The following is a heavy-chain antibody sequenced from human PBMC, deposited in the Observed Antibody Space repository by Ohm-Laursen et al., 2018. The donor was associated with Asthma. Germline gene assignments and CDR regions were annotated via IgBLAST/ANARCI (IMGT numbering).Heavy chain of an antibody. Sequence: AASVKVSCKASGGTFSSYAISWVRQAPGQGLEWMGGIIPIFGTANYAQKFQGRVTITADESTSTAYMELSSLRSEDTAVYYCARDFGTEQWLVMGWYYYYGMDVWGQGTTVTVSS. CDR2: IIPIFGTA. D-gene: IGHD6-19*01. J-gene: IGHJ6*02. V-gene: IGHV1-69*13. CDR3: ARDFGTEQWLVMGWYYYYGMDV. CDR1: GGTFSSYA.